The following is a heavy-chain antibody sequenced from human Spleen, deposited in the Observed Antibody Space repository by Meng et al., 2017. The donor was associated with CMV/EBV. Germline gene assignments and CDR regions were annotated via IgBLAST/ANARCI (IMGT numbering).Heavy chain of an antibody. Sequence: GESLKISCAASGFTFSSYAMSWVRQAPGKGLEWVSAISGSGGSTYYADSVKGRFTISRDNSKNTLYLQMNSLRAGDTAVYYCARGRPLGTVTVPYYGMDVWGQGTTVTVSS. CDR2: ISGSGGST. J-gene: IGHJ6*02. CDR1: GFTFSSYA. V-gene: IGHV3-23*01. CDR3: ARGRPLGTVTVPYYGMDV. D-gene: IGHD4-11*01.